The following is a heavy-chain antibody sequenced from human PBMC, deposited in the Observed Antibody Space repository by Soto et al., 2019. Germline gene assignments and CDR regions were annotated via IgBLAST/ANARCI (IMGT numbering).Heavy chain of an antibody. V-gene: IGHV5-51*01. D-gene: IGHD2-15*01. CDR2: IYPGDSDT. J-gene: IGHJ3*01. CDR3: ARDLIDDAFDV. CDR1: GYSFTSHW. Sequence: PGESLKISCQGSGYSFTSHWIARVRQMPGKGLECMGIIYPGDSDTRYTTSFQGLVTFSVDKSINTTYLQWTSLKASDTAIYYCARDLIDDAFDVWGQGTMVTASS.